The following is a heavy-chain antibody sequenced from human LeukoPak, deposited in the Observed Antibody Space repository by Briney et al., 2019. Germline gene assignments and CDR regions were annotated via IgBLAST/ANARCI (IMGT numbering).Heavy chain of an antibody. J-gene: IGHJ4*02. V-gene: IGHV3-30*18. CDR2: ISYDGSNK. Sequence: GSLRLSCAASGFTFSSYGMHWVRQAPGKGLEWVAVISYDGSNKYYADSVKGRFTISRDNSKNTLYLQMNSLRAEDTAVYYCAKDPLYYYDSSGYWGVFDYWGQGTLVTVSS. CDR3: AKDPLYYYDSSGYWGVFDY. D-gene: IGHD3-22*01. CDR1: GFTFSSYG.